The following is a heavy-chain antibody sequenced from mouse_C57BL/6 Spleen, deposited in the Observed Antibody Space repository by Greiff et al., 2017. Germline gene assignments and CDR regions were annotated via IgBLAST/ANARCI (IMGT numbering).Heavy chain of an antibody. J-gene: IGHJ2*01. CDR3: ARRGYGYDGRYLDY. V-gene: IGHV1-39*01. CDR2: INPNYGTT. CDR1: GYSFTDYN. Sequence: VQLQQSGPELVKPGASVKISCKASGYSFTDYNMNWVKQSNGKRLEWIGVINPNYGTTSYNQKFKGKATLTVDQSSSTAYMQLNSLTSDDSAVDYCARRGYGYDGRYLDYWGQGTTLTVSS. D-gene: IGHD2-2*01.